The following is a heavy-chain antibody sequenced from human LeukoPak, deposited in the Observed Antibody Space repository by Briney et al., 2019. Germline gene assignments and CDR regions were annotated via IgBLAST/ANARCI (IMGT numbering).Heavy chain of an antibody. Sequence: SETLSLTCTVSGGSISSGRYYWSWIRQPAGKGLEWIGRLYTSGSTNYNPSLKSRVTISVDTSKNQFSLRLSSVTAADTAVYYCARGSKFYGSGSYSYYDYYYMDVWGKGTTVTISS. D-gene: IGHD3-10*01. V-gene: IGHV4-61*02. CDR1: GGSISSGRYY. CDR2: LYTSGST. CDR3: ARGSKFYGSGSYSYYDYYYMDV. J-gene: IGHJ6*03.